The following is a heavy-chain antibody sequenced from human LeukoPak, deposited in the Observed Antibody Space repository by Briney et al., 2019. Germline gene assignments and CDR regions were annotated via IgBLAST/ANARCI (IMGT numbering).Heavy chain of an antibody. V-gene: IGHV3-23*01. CDR2: ISGSGGST. D-gene: IGHD2-15*01. CDR3: AKDASLLYSIGYFDY. J-gene: IGHJ4*02. CDR1: GFTFSSYA. Sequence: GGSLRLSCAASGFTFSSYAMSWVRQAPGKGLEWVSAISGSGGSTYYADSVKGRFTISRDNSKNTLYLQMNSLRAEDTTVYYCAKDASLLYSIGYFDYWGQGTLVTVSS.